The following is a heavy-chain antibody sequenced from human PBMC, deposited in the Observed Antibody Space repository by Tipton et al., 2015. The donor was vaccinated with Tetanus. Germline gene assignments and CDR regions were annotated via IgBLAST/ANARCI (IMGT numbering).Heavy chain of an antibody. J-gene: IGHJ6*04. CDR2: MSGSRLTP. Sequence: SLRLSCTASGFTFKSYTLNWVRQAPGNGLEWVAAMSGSRLTPYYADSVKGRLTISRDNSKNTLSLQLNSLRADDTAIYYCAKEALGVLNLWGNGTTVIVSS. CDR1: GFTFKSYT. D-gene: IGHD1-14*01. CDR3: AKEALGVLNL. V-gene: IGHV3-23*01.